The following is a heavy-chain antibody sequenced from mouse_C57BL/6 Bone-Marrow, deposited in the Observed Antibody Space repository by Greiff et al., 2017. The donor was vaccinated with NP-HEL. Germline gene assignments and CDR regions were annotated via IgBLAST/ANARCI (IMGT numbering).Heavy chain of an antibody. CDR3: TNHYYDYDDGFAY. CDR1: GYTFTSYW. D-gene: IGHD2-4*01. J-gene: IGHJ3*01. Sequence: DVKLQESGTVLARPGASVKMSCKTSGYTFTSYWMHWVKQRPGQGLEWIGAIYPGNSDTSYNQKFKGKAKLTAVTSASTAYMELSSLTNENSAVYYCTNHYYDYDDGFAYWGQGTLVTVSA. CDR2: IYPGNSDT. V-gene: IGHV1-5*01.